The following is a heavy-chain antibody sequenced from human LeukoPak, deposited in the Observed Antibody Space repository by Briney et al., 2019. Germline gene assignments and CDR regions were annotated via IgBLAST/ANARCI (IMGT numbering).Heavy chain of an antibody. V-gene: IGHV3-33*01. CDR3: ARASWPYSSGWFGEY. CDR1: GFTFSSYG. CDR2: IWYDRSNK. D-gene: IGHD6-19*01. Sequence: GGSLRHSCVASGFTFSSYGMHWVRQAPGKGLEWVAVIWYDRSNKYYVESVKGRFTISRDKSKNTLYLQMNSLRAEDTAVYFCARASWPYSSGWFGEYWGEGTLVTVSS. J-gene: IGHJ4*02.